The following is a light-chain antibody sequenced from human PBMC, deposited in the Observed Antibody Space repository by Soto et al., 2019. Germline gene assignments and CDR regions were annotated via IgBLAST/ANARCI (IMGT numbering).Light chain of an antibody. CDR2: DVT. CDR3: SSYTASIAVV. CDR1: SSDIGAYNY. V-gene: IGLV2-14*03. Sequence: QSALTQPASVYGSPGQSITISCAGTSSDIGAYNYVSWYQQHPGNAPKLLIYDVTNRPSGVSDRFSGSKSGRTASLTISGLHADDEAEYYCSSYTASIAVVFGGGTKVTVL. J-gene: IGLJ2*01.